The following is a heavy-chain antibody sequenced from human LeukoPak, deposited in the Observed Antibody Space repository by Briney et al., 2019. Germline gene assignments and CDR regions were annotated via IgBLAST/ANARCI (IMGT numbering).Heavy chain of an antibody. CDR2: ISDNGGNT. CDR3: ARDAKSNYSNYGYYYYMDV. J-gene: IGHJ6*03. D-gene: IGHD4-11*01. V-gene: IGHV3-23*01. Sequence: GGSLRLSCAASGFTFSIYGMGWVRQAPGKGLEWVSSISDNGGNTYYADSAKGRFTISRDNSKNTLYLQMTSLRAEDTALYYCARDAKSNYSNYGYYYYMDVWGKGTTVTVSS. CDR1: GFTFSIYG.